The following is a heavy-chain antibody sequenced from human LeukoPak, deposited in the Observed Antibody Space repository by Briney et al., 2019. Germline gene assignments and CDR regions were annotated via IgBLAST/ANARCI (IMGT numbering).Heavy chain of an antibody. J-gene: IGHJ4*02. CDR1: GFTFSSYA. Sequence: GGSLRLSCAASGFTFSSYAMSWVRQAPGKGVEWVSAISGSGGSTYYADSVKGRFTISRDNSKNTLYLQMNSLRAEDTAVYYCAKDPGKGSVRWDYWGQGTLVTVSS. D-gene: IGHD4-23*01. CDR2: ISGSGGST. V-gene: IGHV3-23*01. CDR3: AKDPGKGSVRWDY.